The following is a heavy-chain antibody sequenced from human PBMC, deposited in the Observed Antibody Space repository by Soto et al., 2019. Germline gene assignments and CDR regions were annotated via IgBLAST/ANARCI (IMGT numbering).Heavy chain of an antibody. Sequence: PGGSLRLSCVASGFSFNEYYMIWVRQAPGKGLEWVSNISGSGATFYHANSVKGRFTVSRDNAKKSLFLQMNGLTVEDTAVYFCAREDTTPDHYYGLDVWGQGTTVTVSS. CDR2: ISGSGATF. J-gene: IGHJ6*02. D-gene: IGHD1-26*01. CDR3: AREDTTPDHYYGLDV. CDR1: GFSFNEYY. V-gene: IGHV3-11*01.